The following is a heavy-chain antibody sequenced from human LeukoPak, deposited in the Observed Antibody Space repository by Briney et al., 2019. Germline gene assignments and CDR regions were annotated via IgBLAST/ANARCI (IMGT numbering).Heavy chain of an antibody. Sequence: SVKVSCKASGGTFSSYAISWVRQAPGQGLEWMGGIIPIFGTANYARKFQDRVTITADESTSTAYMELSSLRSEDTAVYYCARDVRHRYCSSSSCYWGWLDPWGQGTLVTVSS. CDR1: GGTFSSYA. D-gene: IGHD2-2*01. CDR3: ARDVRHRYCSSSSCYWGWLDP. J-gene: IGHJ5*02. V-gene: IGHV1-69*01. CDR2: IIPIFGTA.